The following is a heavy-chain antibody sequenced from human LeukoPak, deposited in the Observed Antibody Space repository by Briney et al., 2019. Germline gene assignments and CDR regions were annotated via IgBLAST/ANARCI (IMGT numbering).Heavy chain of an antibody. V-gene: IGHV1-2*06. D-gene: IGHD7-27*01. CDR3: SRDLSSTPNWEFDY. CDR2: INADSGGP. J-gene: IGHJ4*02. Sequence: VASVKVSCKASGYTFSGYFIHWVRQAAGQRLEWMGRINADSGGPAYPPNFQGRVTMTRDTSNSTASMELSRLTSDDTAVYYCSRDLSSTPNWEFDYWGQGTLVSVSS. CDR1: GYTFSGYF.